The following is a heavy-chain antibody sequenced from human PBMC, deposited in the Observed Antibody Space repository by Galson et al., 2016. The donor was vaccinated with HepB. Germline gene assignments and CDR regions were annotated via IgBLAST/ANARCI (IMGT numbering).Heavy chain of an antibody. CDR3: AREWKYCSGGSCYSVTHAFDI. CDR2: IHPGDSDI. D-gene: IGHD2-15*01. Sequence: QSGAEVKKPGESLKISCKTSGYSFSTYWTGWVRQMPGKGLEWMGIIHPGDSDIRYSPSFQGQVTISADKSINTAYLQLSSLKASDTAMYYCAREWKYCSGGSCYSVTHAFDIWGQGTMVTVSS. CDR1: GYSFSTYW. V-gene: IGHV5-51*01. J-gene: IGHJ3*02.